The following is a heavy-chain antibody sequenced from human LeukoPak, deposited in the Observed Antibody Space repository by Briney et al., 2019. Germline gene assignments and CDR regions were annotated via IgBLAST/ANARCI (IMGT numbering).Heavy chain of an antibody. Sequence: ASVKVSCKASGYTFTGYYMHWVRQAPGQGLEWLGWINPNSGGTNYAQKFQGRVTMTRDTSISTAYMELSRLRSDDTAVYYCAREEWLVEFDYYGMDVWGQGTTVTVSS. J-gene: IGHJ6*02. CDR2: INPNSGGT. V-gene: IGHV1-2*02. CDR3: AREEWLVEFDYYGMDV. D-gene: IGHD6-19*01. CDR1: GYTFTGYY.